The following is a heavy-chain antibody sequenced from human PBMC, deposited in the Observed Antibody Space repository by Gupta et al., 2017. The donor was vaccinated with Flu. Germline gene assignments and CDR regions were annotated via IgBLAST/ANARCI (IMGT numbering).Heavy chain of an antibody. D-gene: IGHD2-15*01. Sequence: TYYNPPLKSRLIISVDTSQNQFSLRLSSVTAADTAVYFCARRYCRSSTCFTTDKWFDPWGQGALVTVSS. J-gene: IGHJ5*02. CDR2: T. CDR3: ARRYCRSSTCFTTDKWFDP. V-gene: IGHV4-31*02.